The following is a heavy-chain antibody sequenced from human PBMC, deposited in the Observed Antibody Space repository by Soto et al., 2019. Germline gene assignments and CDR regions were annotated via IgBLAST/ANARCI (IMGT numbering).Heavy chain of an antibody. D-gene: IGHD3-3*01. V-gene: IGHV1-8*01. CDR3: ARVNYDFWSGYYDFVY. J-gene: IGHJ4*02. Sequence: QVQLVQSGAEVKKPGASVKVSCKASGYTFTSYDINWVRQATGQGLEWMGWMNPNSGNTGYAQKFQGRVTMTRNTSISTAYMELSSLRSEDTAVYYCARVNYDFWSGYYDFVYWGQGTLVTVSS. CDR2: MNPNSGNT. CDR1: GYTFTSYD.